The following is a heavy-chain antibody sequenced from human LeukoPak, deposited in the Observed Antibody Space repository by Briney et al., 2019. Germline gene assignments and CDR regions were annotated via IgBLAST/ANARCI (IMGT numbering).Heavy chain of an antibody. V-gene: IGHV3-21*01. CDR2: ISTRSSYI. CDR3: AARDSYGSGSYPIGY. CDR1: GFTFSSYS. D-gene: IGHD3-10*01. Sequence: PGGSLRLSCAASGFTFSSYSMNWVRQAPGKGLEWVSSISTRSSYIYYADSVKGRFTISRDNARNSLSLQMNSLRAEDTAVYYCAARDSYGSGSYPIGYWGQGTLVTVSS. J-gene: IGHJ4*02.